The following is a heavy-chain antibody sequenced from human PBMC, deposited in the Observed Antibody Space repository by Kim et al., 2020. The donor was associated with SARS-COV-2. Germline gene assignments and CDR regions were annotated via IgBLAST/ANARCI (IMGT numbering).Heavy chain of an antibody. Sequence: SVKVSCKASGGTFSSYAISWVRQAPGQGLEWMGGIIPIFGTANYAQKFQGRVTITADESTSTAYMELSSLRSEDTAVYYCARDLGARGYCSSTSCYNYYYVMDVWGQGTTVTVPS. CDR3: ARDLGARGYCSSTSCYNYYYVMDV. V-gene: IGHV1-69*13. CDR1: GGTFSSYA. CDR2: IIPIFGTA. D-gene: IGHD2-2*02. J-gene: IGHJ6*02.